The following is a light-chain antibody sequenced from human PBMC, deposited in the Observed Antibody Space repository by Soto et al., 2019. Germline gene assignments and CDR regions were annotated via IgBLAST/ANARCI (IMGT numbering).Light chain of an antibody. V-gene: IGLV2-23*01. CDR2: EGT. Sequence: QSALTQPASVSGSPGQSITISCTGTSSDVGNYNFVSWYQQYPGKAPKLMIYEGTKRPSGVSNRFSGSKSGNTASLTISGLQAEDEADYYCCSYAGSSTSVFGTGTKVTVL. CDR3: CSYAGSSTSV. J-gene: IGLJ1*01. CDR1: SSDVGNYNF.